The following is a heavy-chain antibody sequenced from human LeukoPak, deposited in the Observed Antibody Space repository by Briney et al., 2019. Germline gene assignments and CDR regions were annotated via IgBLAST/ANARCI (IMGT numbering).Heavy chain of an antibody. D-gene: IGHD4-11*01. J-gene: IGHJ4*02. CDR3: ARGAYSNYLSVGY. CDR2: LLCSGST. CDR1: GGSIPSYY. V-gene: IGHV4-59*01. Sequence: PSETLSLTCAISGGSIPSYYWSWIRQTPGKGLEWIGYLLCSGSTNYNPSLKSRVTMSIDTSKNQFSLKLRSVTAADTAVYYCARGAYSNYLSVGYWGQGILVTVSS.